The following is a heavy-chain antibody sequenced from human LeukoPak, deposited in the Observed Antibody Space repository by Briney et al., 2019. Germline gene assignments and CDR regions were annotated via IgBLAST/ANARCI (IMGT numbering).Heavy chain of an antibody. CDR1: GFTFSNYS. CDR2: MSYDGSNQ. V-gene: IGHV3-30*04. Sequence: GRSLRLSCAASGFTFSNYSMHWVRQAPGKGLEWVAFMSYDGSNQSYADSVKGRFTISRDNSKNTLYLLMNSLKTEDTAVYYCARDHSTQYIPLLLSYWGQGTLVTVSS. D-gene: IGHD2-15*01. J-gene: IGHJ4*02. CDR3: ARDHSTQYIPLLLSY.